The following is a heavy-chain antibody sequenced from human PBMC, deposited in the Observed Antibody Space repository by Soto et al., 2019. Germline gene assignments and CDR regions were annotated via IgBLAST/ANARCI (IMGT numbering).Heavy chain of an antibody. Sequence: GGSLRLSCEASGLTLSSYAMSWGRQAPGKGLEWVSAISGGGVSTYYADSVQGRFTISRDNSKNTVYLQMSSLRPEDMAVYYCARRARPDFYYMDVWGKGTTVTVSS. CDR1: GLTLSSYA. V-gene: IGHV3-23*01. CDR3: ARRARPDFYYMDV. CDR2: ISGGGVST. D-gene: IGHD6-6*01. J-gene: IGHJ6*03.